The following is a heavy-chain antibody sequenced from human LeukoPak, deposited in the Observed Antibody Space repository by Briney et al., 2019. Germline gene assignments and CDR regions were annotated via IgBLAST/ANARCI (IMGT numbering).Heavy chain of an antibody. V-gene: IGHV1-46*01. CDR3: ARMGFLAPLDP. CDR2: INPSGGST. Sequence: SVKVSCKASGYTFTSYYMHWVRQAPGQGLEWMGIINPSGGSTSYAQKFQGRVTMTRDMSTSTVYMELSSLSSEDTAVYYCARMGFLAPLDPWGQGTLVTVSS. J-gene: IGHJ5*02. CDR1: GYTFTSYY. D-gene: IGHD3-3*01.